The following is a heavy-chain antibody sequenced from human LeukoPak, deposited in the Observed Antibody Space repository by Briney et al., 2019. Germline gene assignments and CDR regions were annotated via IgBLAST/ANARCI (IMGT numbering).Heavy chain of an antibody. J-gene: IGHJ4*02. CDR2: MNPNSGNT. D-gene: IGHD6-19*01. CDR3: ARGIAVAGYDFDY. CDR1: GYTFTSCD. V-gene: IGHV1-8*01. Sequence: ASVKVSCKASGYTFTSCDINWVRQATGQGLEWMGWMNPNSGNTGYAQKFQGRVTMTRNTSISTAYMELSSLRSEDTAVCYCARGIAVAGYDFDYWGQGTLVTVSS.